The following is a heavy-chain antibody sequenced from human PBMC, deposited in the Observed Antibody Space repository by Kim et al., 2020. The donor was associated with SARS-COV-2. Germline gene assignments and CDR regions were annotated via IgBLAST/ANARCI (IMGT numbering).Heavy chain of an antibody. Sequence: DPVKGRFTISRDNAKNSLYLQMNSLRAEDTAVYYCARGFPRLLLPNWFDPWGQGTLVTVSS. J-gene: IGHJ5*02. CDR3: ARGFPRLLLPNWFDP. V-gene: IGHV3-7*01. D-gene: IGHD2-15*01.